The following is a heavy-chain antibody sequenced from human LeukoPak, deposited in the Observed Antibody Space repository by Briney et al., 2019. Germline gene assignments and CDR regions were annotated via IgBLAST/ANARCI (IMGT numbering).Heavy chain of an antibody. CDR3: AKDKNGEN. CDR1: GFTFSSYA. CDR2: ITGDDRT. V-gene: IGHV3-43*02. Sequence: PGGSLRLSCAASGFTFSSYAMSWVRQAPGKGLEWVSLITGDDRTYHTDSVKGRFTISRDNSKNSLYLQMTSLRSEDSAMYYCAKDKNGENWGQGTLVTVSS. D-gene: IGHD3-10*01. J-gene: IGHJ4*02.